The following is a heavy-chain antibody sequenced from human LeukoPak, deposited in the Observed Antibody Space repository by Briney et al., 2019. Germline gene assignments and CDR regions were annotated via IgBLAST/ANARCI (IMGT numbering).Heavy chain of an antibody. Sequence: GGSLRLSCVASAFTFSSYGMHWVRQAPGKGLEWVAFIRYDGTNKYYADSVKGRFTISRDNAKNSLYLQMNCLRAEDTAVYYCATIDYWGQGTLVTVSS. CDR2: IRYDGTNK. CDR3: ATIDY. V-gene: IGHV3-30*02. J-gene: IGHJ4*02. CDR1: AFTFSSYG.